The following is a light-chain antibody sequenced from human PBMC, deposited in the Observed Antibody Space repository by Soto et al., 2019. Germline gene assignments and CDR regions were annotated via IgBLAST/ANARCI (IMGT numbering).Light chain of an antibody. Sequence: QSALTQPASVSGSPGQSITISCTGTSSDVGGYNYVSWYQHHPGKAPKLMIYEVSNRPSGVSKRFSGSKSGNTASLTISGLQAEDEADYYCSSYTTSSTLGVFGTGTKVTVL. CDR2: EVS. CDR3: SSYTTSSTLGV. J-gene: IGLJ1*01. V-gene: IGLV2-14*01. CDR1: SSDVGGYNY.